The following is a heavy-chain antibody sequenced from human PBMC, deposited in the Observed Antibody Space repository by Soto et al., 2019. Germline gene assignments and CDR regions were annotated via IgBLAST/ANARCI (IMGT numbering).Heavy chain of an antibody. CDR2: IWYDGSNK. V-gene: IGHV3-33*01. J-gene: IGHJ6*03. D-gene: IGHD3-3*01. CDR3: ARDPTLRSSFRGNPMDV. CDR1: GFTFSSYG. Sequence: GGSLRLSCAASGFTFSSYGMHWVRQAPGKGLEWVAVIWYDGSNKYYADSVKGRFTISRDNSKNTLYLQMNSLRAEDTAVYYCARDPTLRSSFRGNPMDVWGKGTTVTVSS.